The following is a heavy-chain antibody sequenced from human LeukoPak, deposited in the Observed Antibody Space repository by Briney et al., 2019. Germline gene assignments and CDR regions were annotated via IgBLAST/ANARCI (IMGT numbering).Heavy chain of an antibody. CDR3: ARDWGAYYHFFDY. CDR1: GFTFSAYS. J-gene: IGHJ4*02. V-gene: IGHV3-48*04. Sequence: PGGSLRLSCAASGFTFSAYSMNWVRQAPGKGLEWISYIGISSGNTKYADSVKGRFTISRDNAKKSLYLQINSLRAEDTAVYYCARDWGAYYHFFDYWGQGTLVTVSS. D-gene: IGHD3-22*01. CDR2: IGISSGNT.